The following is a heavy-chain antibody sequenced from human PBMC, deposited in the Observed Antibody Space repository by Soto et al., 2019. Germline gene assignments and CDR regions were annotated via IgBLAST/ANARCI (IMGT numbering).Heavy chain of an antibody. CDR3: AKDGYTHGHPDD. Sequence: EVQLLESGGGLVQPGGSLRLSCAASGFIFRNYAMSWVRQAPGKGLEWVSAISGSAGSRYYADSVKGRFTISRDNSKNTLYLQMNSLRAEDTAVYYCAKDGYTHGHPDDWGQGTLVTVSS. V-gene: IGHV3-23*01. CDR1: GFIFRNYA. J-gene: IGHJ4*02. D-gene: IGHD5-18*01. CDR2: ISGSAGSR.